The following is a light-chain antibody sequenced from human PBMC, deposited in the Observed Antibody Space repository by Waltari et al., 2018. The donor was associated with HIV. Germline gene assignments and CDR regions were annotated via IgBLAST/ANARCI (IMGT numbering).Light chain of an antibody. CDR2: RTN. Sequence: QSVLTQPPSASGTPGQTVTISRSGSNSNIGSKAVLCFQHHPGTAPKLLIYRTNQRRSGVPDRFSGSKSGTSASLAISGLRSDDEADYYCAAWDDTLSSYVFGTGTTVTV. V-gene: IGLV1-47*01. CDR1: NSNIGSKA. J-gene: IGLJ1*01. CDR3: AAWDDTLSSYV.